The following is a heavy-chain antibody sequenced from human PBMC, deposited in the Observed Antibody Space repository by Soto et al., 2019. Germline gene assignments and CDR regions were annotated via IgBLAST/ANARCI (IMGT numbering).Heavy chain of an antibody. D-gene: IGHD2-21*02. Sequence: GASVKVSCKPSGYTFNTYYLHWLRQAPGQALEWMGVIHPSGGGTTYAQKFLGRVTVTRDTSTTTVFMELSSLRSDDTAVYYCARGGHIAVVTASIXYWSQGTLVTVSS. J-gene: IGHJ4*02. V-gene: IGHV1-46*02. CDR1: GYTFNTYY. CDR2: IHPSGGGT. CDR3: ARGGHIAVVTASIXY.